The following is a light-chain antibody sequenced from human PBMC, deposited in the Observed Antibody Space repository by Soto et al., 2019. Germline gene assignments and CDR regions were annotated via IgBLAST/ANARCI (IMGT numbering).Light chain of an antibody. J-gene: IGKJ3*01. CDR2: GAS. CDR1: QSVSSSY. Sequence: EIVLTQSPGTLSLSPGERATLSCRASQSVSSSYLAWYQQKPGQAPRLLIHGASSRATGIPDRFSGSGSGTEFTLTISRLEPEDFAVYYCQQYGSTPLFTFGPGTQVDIK. V-gene: IGKV3-20*01. CDR3: QQYGSTPLFT.